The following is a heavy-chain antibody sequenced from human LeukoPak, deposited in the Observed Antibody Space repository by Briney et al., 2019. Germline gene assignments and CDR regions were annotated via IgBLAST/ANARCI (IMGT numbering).Heavy chain of an antibody. J-gene: IGHJ4*02. V-gene: IGHV4-34*01. CDR3: ARGQHNSGWYRGITYYFDY. CDR2: INHSGST. Sequence: SETLSLTCAVYGGSFSGYYWSWIRQPPGKGLEWIGEINHSGSTNYNPSLKSRVTISVDTSKNQFSLKLSSVTAADTAVYYCARGQHNSGWYRGITYYFDYWGQGTLVTVSS. CDR1: GGSFSGYY. D-gene: IGHD6-19*01.